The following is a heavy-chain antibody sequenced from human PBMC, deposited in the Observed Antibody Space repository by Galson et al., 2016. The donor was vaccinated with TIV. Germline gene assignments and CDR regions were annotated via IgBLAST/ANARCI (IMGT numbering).Heavy chain of an antibody. V-gene: IGHV3-53*01. D-gene: IGHD4-17*01. CDR3: AKPEGDGDYSLGAAFDF. Sequence: SLRLSCAASGLSVSINYMTWVRQAPGKGLEWVSLISDGGNTYYPDSVRGRFTISRDNSRYTVYLQMNSLRAEDTAVYYCAKPEGDGDYSLGAAFDFWGQGTMVSVSS. J-gene: IGHJ3*01. CDR2: ISDGGNT. CDR1: GLSVSINY.